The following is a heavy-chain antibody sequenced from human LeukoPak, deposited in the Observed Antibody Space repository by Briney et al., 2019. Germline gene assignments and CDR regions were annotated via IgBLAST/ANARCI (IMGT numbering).Heavy chain of an antibody. CDR3: AHTVAGID. CDR1: GFTFSSYA. J-gene: IGHJ4*02. CDR2: ISYDGSNK. Sequence: GGSLRLSCAASGFTFSSYAMHWVRQAPGKGLEWVAVISYDGSNKYYADSVKGRFTISRDNSKNTLYLQMNSLRAEDTAVYCCAHTVAGIDWGQGTLVTVSS. D-gene: IGHD6-19*01. V-gene: IGHV3-30-3*01.